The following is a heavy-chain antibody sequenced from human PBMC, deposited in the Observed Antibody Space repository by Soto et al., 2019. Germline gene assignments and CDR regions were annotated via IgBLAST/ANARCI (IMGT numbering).Heavy chain of an antibody. J-gene: IGHJ6*04. Sequence: EVQLVESGGGLVKPGGSLRLSCAASGFTFSSYSMNWVRQAPGKGLEWVSSISSSSSYIYYADSVKCRLTTSRDNAKNSLYLQMNSLRAEDTAVYYWSRDTLSSSWNHYYYNGMNVWGKGTTVTVSS. CDR2: ISSSSSYI. CDR3: SRDTLSSSWNHYYYNGMNV. CDR1: GFTFSSYS. D-gene: IGHD6-13*01. V-gene: IGHV3-21*01.